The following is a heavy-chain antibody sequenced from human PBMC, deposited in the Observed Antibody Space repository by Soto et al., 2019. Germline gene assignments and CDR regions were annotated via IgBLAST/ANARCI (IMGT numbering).Heavy chain of an antibody. CDR3: ARDRNVRDVVVVVADAAYGMDV. V-gene: IGHV3-33*01. Sequence: GGSLRLSCAASGFTFSSYVMHWVRQSPGKGLEWVAVIWYDGSNKYYADSVKGRFTISRDNSKNTLYLQMNSLRAEDTAVYYCARDRNVRDVVVVVADAAYGMDVWGQGTTVTVSS. CDR2: IWYDGSNK. D-gene: IGHD2-15*01. J-gene: IGHJ6*02. CDR1: GFTFSSYV.